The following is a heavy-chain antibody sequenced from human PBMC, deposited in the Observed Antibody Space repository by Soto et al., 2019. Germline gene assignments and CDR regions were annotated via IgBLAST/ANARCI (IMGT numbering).Heavy chain of an antibody. D-gene: IGHD3-10*01. V-gene: IGHV3-33*01. CDR2: IWYDGSNK. J-gene: IGHJ4*02. Sequence: GGSLRLSCAASGFTFSSYGMHWVRQAPGKGLEWVAVIWYDGSNKYYADSVKGRFTISRDNSKNTLYLQMNSLRAEDTAVYYCARDLWGTGVDYWGQGTLVTVSS. CDR3: ARDLWGTGVDY. CDR1: GFTFSSYG.